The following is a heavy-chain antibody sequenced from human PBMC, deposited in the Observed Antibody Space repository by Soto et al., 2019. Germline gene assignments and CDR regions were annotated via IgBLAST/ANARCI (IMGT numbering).Heavy chain of an antibody. CDR2: IYPGDSYT. CDR3: ARRSYYYYGMDV. Sequence: GESLKISCKDSGYISSGHWISWVRQVPGKGLEWMGSIYPGDSYTTYSPSFQGQVTISADKSITTAYLQWSSLKASDTAMYYCARRSYYYYGMDVWGQGTTVTVSS. CDR1: GYISSGHW. V-gene: IGHV5-51*01. J-gene: IGHJ6*02.